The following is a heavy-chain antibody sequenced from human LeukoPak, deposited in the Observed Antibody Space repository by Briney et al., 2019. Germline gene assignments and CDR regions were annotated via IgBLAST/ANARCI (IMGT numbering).Heavy chain of an antibody. J-gene: IGHJ4*02. CDR2: ISYDGSNK. CDR1: GFTFSSYG. Sequence: GRSLRLSCAASGFTFSSYGMHWVRQAPGKGLEWVAVISYDGSNKYYADSVKGRFTISRDNSKNTLYLQMNSLRAEDTAVYYCAKSEYRNSIDYWGQGTLVTVSS. CDR3: AKSEYRNSIDY. D-gene: IGHD2/OR15-2a*01. V-gene: IGHV3-30*18.